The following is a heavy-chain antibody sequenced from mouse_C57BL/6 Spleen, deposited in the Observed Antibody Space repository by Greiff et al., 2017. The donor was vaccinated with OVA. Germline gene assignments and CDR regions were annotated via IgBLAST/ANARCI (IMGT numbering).Heavy chain of an antibody. V-gene: IGHV3-6*01. J-gene: IGHJ1*03. CDR1: GYSITSGYY. CDR2: ISYDGSN. CDR3: ARDPKDYDDWYFDV. D-gene: IGHD2-4*01. Sequence: DVQLVESGPGLVKPSQSLSLTCSVTGYSITSGYYWNWIRQFPGNKLEWMGYISYDGSNNYNPSLKNRISITRYTSKNQFFLKLNSVTTEDTATYYCARDPKDYDDWYFDVWGTGTTVTVS.